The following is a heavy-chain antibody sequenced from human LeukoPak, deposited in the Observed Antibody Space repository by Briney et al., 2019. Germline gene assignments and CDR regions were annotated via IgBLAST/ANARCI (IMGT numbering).Heavy chain of an antibody. V-gene: IGHV3-23*01. D-gene: IGHD4-17*01. CDR3: ARAGYGDYIR. CDR2: ISGNSVST. J-gene: IGHJ4*02. Sequence: GGSLRLSCAASGFTFSSYAMSWVRQAPGKGLEWVSGISGNSVSTYYADSVKGRFTISRDNSKNTLFLQMSSLRAEDTAVYYCARAGYGDYIRWGQGTLVTVSS. CDR1: GFTFSSYA.